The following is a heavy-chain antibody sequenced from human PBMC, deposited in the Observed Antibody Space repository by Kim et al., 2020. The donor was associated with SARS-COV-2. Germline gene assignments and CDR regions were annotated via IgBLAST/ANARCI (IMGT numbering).Heavy chain of an antibody. J-gene: IGHJ4*02. D-gene: IGHD3-10*01. Sequence: GGSLRLSCAASGFTFSSYGIHWVRQAPGKGLEWVAVISYDGSNKYYADSVKGRFTISRDNSKNTLYLQMNSLRAEDTAVYYCAKAYGSGSSRMAFLRYWGQGTLVTVSS. CDR3: AKAYGSGSSRMAFLRY. V-gene: IGHV3-30*18. CDR2: ISYDGSNK. CDR1: GFTFSSYG.